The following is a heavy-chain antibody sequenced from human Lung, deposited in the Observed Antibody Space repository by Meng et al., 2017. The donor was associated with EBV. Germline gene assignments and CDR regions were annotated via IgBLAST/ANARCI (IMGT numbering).Heavy chain of an antibody. CDR3: ATRGVVTAFHY. V-gene: IGHV3-30*03. J-gene: IGHJ4*02. CDR1: GFTLISSG. D-gene: IGHD2-21*02. CDR2: ISYHGRNE. Sequence: QLVVCGGGGGRSGGSLRLSCAASGFTLISSGMHWVRQAPGKGLEWVDLISYHGRNEYYADSVKGRFSISRDNSKNTLYLQMNSLRAEDTAVYYCATRGVVTAFHYWGQGTLVTVSS.